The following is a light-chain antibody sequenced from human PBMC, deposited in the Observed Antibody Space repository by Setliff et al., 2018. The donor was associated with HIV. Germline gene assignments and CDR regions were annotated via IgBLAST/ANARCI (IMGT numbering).Light chain of an antibody. J-gene: IGKJ4*01. V-gene: IGKV4-1*01. CDR2: WAS. CDR3: QQYYDTPLT. CDR1: QSLLYIPNNKNY. Sequence: DIVMTQSPDSLAVSLGERATINCKSSQSLLYIPNNKNYLAWYQQKPGQPPKLLIYWASTRESGVPDRISGSGSGTDFTLTISSLQAEDVAVYYCQQYYDTPLTFGGGTKVDIK.